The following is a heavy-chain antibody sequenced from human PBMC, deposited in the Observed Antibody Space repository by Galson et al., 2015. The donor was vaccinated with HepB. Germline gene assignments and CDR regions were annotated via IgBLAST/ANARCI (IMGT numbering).Heavy chain of an antibody. CDR3: VLGLPGSGGRLRDPASRINWFNS. Sequence: SVKVSCKASGFTFTSSTVQWVRQARGQRLEWIGWIVVGTGNKNYAQKFKERVTITRDMSTSTAYMNLSSLKSEDTAVYYCVLGLPGSGGRLRDPASRINWFNSWCQGTLVTVSS. D-gene: IGHD3-16*01. V-gene: IGHV1-58*01. CDR2: IVVGTGNK. CDR1: GFTFTSST. J-gene: IGHJ5*01.